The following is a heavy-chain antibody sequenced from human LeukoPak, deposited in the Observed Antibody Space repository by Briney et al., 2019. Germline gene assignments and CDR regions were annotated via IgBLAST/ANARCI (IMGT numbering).Heavy chain of an antibody. V-gene: IGHV1-18*01. CDR1: GGTFSSYA. D-gene: IGHD6-13*01. CDR3: ARDVSPGWQQPADY. Sequence: ASVKVSCKASGGTFSSYAIRWVRQAPGQGLEWMGWISAYNGNTNYAQKLQGRVTMTTDTSTSTAYMELRSLRSDDTAVYYCARDVSPGWQQPADYWGQGTLVTVSS. CDR2: ISAYNGNT. J-gene: IGHJ4*02.